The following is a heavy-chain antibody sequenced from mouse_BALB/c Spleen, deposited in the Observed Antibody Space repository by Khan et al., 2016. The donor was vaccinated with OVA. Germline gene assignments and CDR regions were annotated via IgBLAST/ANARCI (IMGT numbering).Heavy chain of an antibody. CDR3: ARRGYDYGRGAWFAY. D-gene: IGHD2-4*01. CDR1: GFSLTNYS. CDR2: IWSAGST. V-gene: IGHV2-2*02. J-gene: IGHJ3*01. Sequence: VQLQESGPGLVQPSQSLSITCTVSGFSLTNYSVHWVRQSPGKGLEWLGVIWSAGSTDYNAAFISRLSISKDNSRSQVFFKMNSLRPNDTAIYYCARRGYDYGRGAWFAYWGQGTLVTVSA.